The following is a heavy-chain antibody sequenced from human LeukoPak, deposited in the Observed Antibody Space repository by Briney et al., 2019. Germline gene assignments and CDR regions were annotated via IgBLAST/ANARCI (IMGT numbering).Heavy chain of an antibody. V-gene: IGHV4-39*01. D-gene: IGHD4-17*01. Sequence: SETLSLTCTVSGGSINDSRYYWGWIRQPPGKGLEWIGTIYYSGSTYYNPSLKSRVTISVDTSKNQFSLKLSSVTAADTAVYYCARHIRGGTTPFDYWGQGTLVTVSS. CDR2: IYYSGST. CDR1: GGSINDSRYY. J-gene: IGHJ4*02. CDR3: ARHIRGGTTPFDY.